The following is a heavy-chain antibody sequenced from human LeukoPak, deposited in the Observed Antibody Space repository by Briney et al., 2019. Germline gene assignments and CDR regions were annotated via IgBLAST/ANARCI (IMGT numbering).Heavy chain of an antibody. Sequence: SETLSLTCTVSGGSISSYYWSWVRQPPGKGLEWVERIYTSGSTNYNPSLKSRVTMSVDTSKTQFSLKLSSVTAADTVVYYCARVKATGIAVAGHDYWGKGTLVTVSS. CDR1: GGSISSYY. J-gene: IGHJ4*02. D-gene: IGHD6-19*01. CDR2: IYTSGST. CDR3: ARVKATGIAVAGHDY. V-gene: IGHV4-4*07.